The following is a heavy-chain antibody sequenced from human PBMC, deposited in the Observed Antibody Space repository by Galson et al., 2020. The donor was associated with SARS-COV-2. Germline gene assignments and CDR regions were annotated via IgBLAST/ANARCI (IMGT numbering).Heavy chain of an antibody. CDR2: ISGSGGST. D-gene: IGHD2-2*01. V-gene: IGHV3-23*01. Sequence: GGSLRLSCAASGFTFSSYAMSWVRQAPGKGLEWVSAISGSGGSTYYADSVKGRFTISRDNSKNTLYLQMNSLRAEDTAVYYCAKDQHLPPCYASSPWGFDPWGQGTLVTVSS. J-gene: IGHJ5*02. CDR1: GFTFSSYA. CDR3: AKDQHLPPCYASSPWGFDP.